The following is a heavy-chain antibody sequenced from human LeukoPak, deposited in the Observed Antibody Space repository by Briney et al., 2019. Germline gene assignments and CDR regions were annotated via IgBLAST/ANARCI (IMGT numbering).Heavy chain of an antibody. CDR2: IIPIFGTA. CDR1: GGTLSSYA. D-gene: IGHD2-2*01. V-gene: IGHV1-69*06. CDR3: ARWGLLGYRSSTSCYAVDNWFDP. J-gene: IGHJ5*02. Sequence: SVKVSCKASGGTLSSYAISWVRQAPGQGLEWMGGIIPIFGTANYAQKFQGTVTITADKSTSTAYMELSSLRSEDTAVYYCARWGLLGYRSSTSCYAVDNWFDPWGQGTLVTVSS.